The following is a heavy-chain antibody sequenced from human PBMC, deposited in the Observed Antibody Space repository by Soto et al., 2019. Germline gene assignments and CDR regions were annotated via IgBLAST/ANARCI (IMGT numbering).Heavy chain of an antibody. Sequence: QVQLVQSGAEVKKPGSSVKVSCKASGGTFSSYAISWVRQAPGQGLEWMGGIIPIFGTANYAQKFQGRVAITADESTSTAYMELSSLRSEDTAVYYCARGPERVRGVNPTPPDYWGQGTLVTISS. D-gene: IGHD3-10*01. CDR3: ARGPERVRGVNPTPPDY. V-gene: IGHV1-69*01. J-gene: IGHJ4*02. CDR1: GGTFSSYA. CDR2: IIPIFGTA.